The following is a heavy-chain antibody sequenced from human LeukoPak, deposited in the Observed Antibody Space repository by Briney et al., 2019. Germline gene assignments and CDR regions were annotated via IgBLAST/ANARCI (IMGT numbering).Heavy chain of an antibody. CDR2: ITSNANSYTT. V-gene: IGHV3-73*01. CDR1: GFSFSGFD. CDR3: TTYTSGHY. D-gene: IGHD6-19*01. J-gene: IGHJ4*02. Sequence: GGSLRLSCAASGFSFSGFDMHWVREASGKGLEWVGRITSNANSYTTAYAASVKGRFIASRDDPKNTAYLQMRSLKTEDTAVYYCTTYTSGHYWGQGTLVTVSS.